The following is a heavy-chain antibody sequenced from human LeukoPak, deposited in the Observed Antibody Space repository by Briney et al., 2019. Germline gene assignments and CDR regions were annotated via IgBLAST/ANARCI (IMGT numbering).Heavy chain of an antibody. D-gene: IGHD3/OR15-3a*01. J-gene: IGHJ4*02. CDR3: ARSGLRWTYYFDY. V-gene: IGHV3-64*01. CDR1: GFTFSSYA. CDR2: ISCNGGST. Sequence: PGGSLRLSCAASGFTFSSYAMHWVRQAPGKGLEYVSAISCNGGSTYYANSVKGRFTISRDNSKNTLYLQMGSLRAEDMAVYYCARSGLRWTYYFDYWGQGTLVTVSS.